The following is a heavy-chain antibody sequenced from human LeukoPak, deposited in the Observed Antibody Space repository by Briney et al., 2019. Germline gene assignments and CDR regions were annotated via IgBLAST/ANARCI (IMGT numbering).Heavy chain of an antibody. CDR3: ARMRDFWSGYYNH. CDR1: GFIFSDYY. CDR2: ISSSSSYT. Sequence: GGSLRLSCAASGFIFSDYYMSWIRQAPGKGLEWVSYISSSSSYTNYADSVKGRFTISSDNAKNSLYLQMNSLRAEDTAVYYCARMRDFWSGYYNHWGQGTLVTVSS. J-gene: IGHJ5*02. V-gene: IGHV3-11*06. D-gene: IGHD3-3*01.